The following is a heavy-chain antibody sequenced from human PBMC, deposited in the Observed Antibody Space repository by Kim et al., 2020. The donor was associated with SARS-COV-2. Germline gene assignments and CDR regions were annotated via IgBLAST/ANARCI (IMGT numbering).Heavy chain of an antibody. CDR3: ARVSAHGAPTFDF. V-gene: IGHV4-59*13. CDR2: IYYDGSI. J-gene: IGHJ4*02. Sequence: SETLSLTCTVSGGSMTYFYWSWIRQPPGRGLQWLGNIYYDGSINYSPSLKSRLTMSVDMSKNHFSLKLSSVIPADTAVYYCARVSAHGAPTFDFWGQGIPVTVSS. CDR1: GGSMTYFY. D-gene: IGHD4-17*01.